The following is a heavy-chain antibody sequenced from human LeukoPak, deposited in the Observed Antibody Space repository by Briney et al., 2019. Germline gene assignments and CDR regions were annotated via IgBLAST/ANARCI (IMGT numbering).Heavy chain of an antibody. Sequence: SETLSLTCTVSSGSIFSSNWWSWVRQPPGKGLEWIGQIFQSGSTSYSPSLKSRVTISMDKSKNQFSLKLTSVTAADTAVYYCARDRAPVMTTVTYQFDYWGQGTLVTVSS. CDR3: ARDRAPVMTTVTYQFDY. CDR1: SGSIFSSNW. V-gene: IGHV4-4*02. J-gene: IGHJ4*02. CDR2: IFQSGST. D-gene: IGHD4-17*01.